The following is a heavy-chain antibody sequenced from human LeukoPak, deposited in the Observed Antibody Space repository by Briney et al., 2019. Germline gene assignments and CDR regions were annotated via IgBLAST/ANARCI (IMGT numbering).Heavy chain of an antibody. V-gene: IGHV4-59*01. CDR2: ISDSGIT. CDR1: GAPISNYY. CDR3: ARVACPPGSSWYYFDY. Sequence: SETLSLTCNVSGAPISNYYWSWIRQPPGKGLEWIGYISDSGITNYNPSLKSRVTISVDTSKNQFSLKLSSVTAADTAVYYCARVACPPGSSWYYFDYWGQGTLVTVSS. D-gene: IGHD3-10*01. J-gene: IGHJ4*02.